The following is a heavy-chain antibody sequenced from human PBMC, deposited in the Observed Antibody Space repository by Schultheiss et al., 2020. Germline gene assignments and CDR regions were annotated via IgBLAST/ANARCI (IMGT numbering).Heavy chain of an antibody. CDR1: GFTFSKYG. Sequence: GGSLRLSCAASGFTFSKYGMHWVRQPPGKGPEWVAVISYDGTQKYYGDSVKGRFTISRDNSKNTLSLQMNSLRAEDTAVYYCARSSLNWGSLDYYFENWGQGTLVTVSS. CDR2: ISYDGTQK. D-gene: IGHD7-27*01. V-gene: IGHV3-30*03. CDR3: ARSSLNWGSLDYYFEN. J-gene: IGHJ4*02.